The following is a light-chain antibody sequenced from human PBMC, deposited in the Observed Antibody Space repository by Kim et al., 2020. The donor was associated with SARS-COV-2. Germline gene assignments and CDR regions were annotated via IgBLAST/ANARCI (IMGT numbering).Light chain of an antibody. Sequence: SITISGTGTSSDVSGYKYVSWYQQHPGKAPNRVIYGVTNRPSGVSNRFSGSKSGNTASLTISGLQAEDEADYYCSSYIRGSTNYVFGTGTKVTVL. CDR3: SSYIRGSTNYV. CDR2: GVT. CDR1: SSDVSGYKY. V-gene: IGLV2-14*01. J-gene: IGLJ1*01.